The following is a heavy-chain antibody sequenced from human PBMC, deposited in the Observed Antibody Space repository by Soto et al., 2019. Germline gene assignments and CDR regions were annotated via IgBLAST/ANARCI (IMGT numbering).Heavy chain of an antibody. J-gene: IGHJ4*02. V-gene: IGHV5-10-1*01. CDR2: IDPSDSYT. CDR1: GYSFTSYW. D-gene: IGHD6-19*01. Sequence: LKISNKGSGYSFTSYWISWVRQMPGKGLEWMGRIDPSDSYTNYSPSFQGHVTISADKSISTAYLQWSSLKASDTAMYYCARVGGIAVAGPFDYWGQGTLVTASS. CDR3: ARVGGIAVAGPFDY.